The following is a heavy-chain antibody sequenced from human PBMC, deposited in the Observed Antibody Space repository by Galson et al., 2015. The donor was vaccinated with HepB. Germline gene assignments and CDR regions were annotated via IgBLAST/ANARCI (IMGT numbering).Heavy chain of an antibody. Sequence: SVKVSCKASGYSFTSYGISWVRQAPGQGLEWVGWIGAYNGNTNYAQQLQGRATLTTDTSTSTAYMDLKSLRSDDAAVYYCARGRYSTSPPDYWGQGTLVTVSS. D-gene: IGHD6-6*01. V-gene: IGHV1-18*01. CDR2: IGAYNGNT. CDR1: GYSFTSYG. CDR3: ARGRYSTSPPDY. J-gene: IGHJ4*02.